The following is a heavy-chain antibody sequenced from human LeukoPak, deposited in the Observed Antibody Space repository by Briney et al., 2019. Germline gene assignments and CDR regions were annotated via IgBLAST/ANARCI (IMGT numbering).Heavy chain of an antibody. CDR3: ARGPSYTTQTGTDDY. J-gene: IGHJ4*02. CDR2: INPNSGGT. D-gene: IGHD1-7*01. V-gene: IGHV1-2*02. Sequence: ASVKVSCKASGYTFTGYYMHWVRQAPGQGLEWMGWINPNSGGTNYAQKFQGRVTMTRDTSISTAYMELSRLRSDDTAVYYCARGPSYTTQTGTDDYWGQGTLVTVSS. CDR1: GYTFTGYY.